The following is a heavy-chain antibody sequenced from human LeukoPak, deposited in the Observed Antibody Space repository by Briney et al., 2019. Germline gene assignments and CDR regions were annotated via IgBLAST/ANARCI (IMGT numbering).Heavy chain of an antibody. J-gene: IGHJ4*02. V-gene: IGHV4-34*01. Sequence: SETLSLTCAVYGGSFSGYYWSWIRQPPGKGLEWIGEINHSGSTNYNPSLKSRVTISVDTSKNQFSLKLSSVTAADTAVYYCASGGFVVVIISNYWGQGTLVTVSS. CDR3: ASGGFVVVIISNY. CDR1: GGSFSGYY. D-gene: IGHD3-3*01. CDR2: INHSGST.